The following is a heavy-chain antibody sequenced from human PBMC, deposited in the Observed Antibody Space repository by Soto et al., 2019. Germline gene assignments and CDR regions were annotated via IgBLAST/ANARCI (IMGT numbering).Heavy chain of an antibody. CDR3: ARHANS. CDR2: IHPNGKPT. D-gene: IGHD3-16*01. Sequence: EVQLVESGGGLVQPGGSLRLSCAVSGFTFSSSEMYWVRQAPGKGLEWISYIHPNGKPTFYADSVKGRFTISRDNANNSLVLQMNSLRAEYTAVYYCARHANSWGQGRMVTVSS. V-gene: IGHV3-48*03. CDR1: GFTFSSSE. J-gene: IGHJ3*01.